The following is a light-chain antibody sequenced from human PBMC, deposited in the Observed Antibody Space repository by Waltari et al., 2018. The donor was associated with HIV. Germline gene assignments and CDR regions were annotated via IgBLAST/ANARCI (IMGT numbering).Light chain of an antibody. V-gene: IGLV2-14*01. CDR2: EVN. Sequence: QSALTQPASVSGSPGRPITISCTGTGSAIVNFDPVPWYQQHPGKAPKLMIYEVNNRPSGISNRFSGSKSGNTASLTISGLQAEDEADYYCSSHTTSSTLYVFGTGTKVTVL. CDR3: SSHTTSSTLYV. J-gene: IGLJ1*01. CDR1: GSAIVNFDP.